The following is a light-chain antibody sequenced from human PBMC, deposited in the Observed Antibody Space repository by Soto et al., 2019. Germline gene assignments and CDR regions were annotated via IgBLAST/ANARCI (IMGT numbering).Light chain of an antibody. CDR2: EVT. Sequence: QSVLTQPASVSGSPGQSITISCTGTSSDIGGYNHVSWYQHEPGRAPTLIIYEVTNRPSGVSNRFSGSKSGNTASLTISGLQAEDEADYYCCSYAGSSTYVFGTGTKVTVL. CDR1: SSDIGGYNH. V-gene: IGLV2-23*02. CDR3: CSYAGSSTYV. J-gene: IGLJ1*01.